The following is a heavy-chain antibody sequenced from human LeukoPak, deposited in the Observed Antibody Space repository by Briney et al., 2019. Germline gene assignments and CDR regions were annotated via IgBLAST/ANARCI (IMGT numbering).Heavy chain of an antibody. Sequence: PSETLSLTCAVSGYSISSGYYWGWIRQPPGKGLEWIGTIYHTGSTYYNPSLKSRVTMSVDTSKNQFSLKLTSVTAADTAVYYCARLSWSYWYFDLWGRGSLVTVSS. J-gene: IGHJ2*01. CDR2: IYHTGST. CDR3: ARLSWSYWYFDL. V-gene: IGHV4-38-2*01. CDR1: GYSISSGYY. D-gene: IGHD1-1*01.